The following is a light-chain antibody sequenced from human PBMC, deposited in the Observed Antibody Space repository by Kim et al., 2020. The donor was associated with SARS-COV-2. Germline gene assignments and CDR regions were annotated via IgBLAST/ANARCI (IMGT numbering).Light chain of an antibody. CDR2: QDS. CDR1: KLGDKY. CDR3: QAWDSSTAV. V-gene: IGLV3-1*01. Sequence: SWSPGQTASITCSGDKLGDKYACWYQQKPGQSPVLVIYQDSKRPSGIPERFSGSNSGNTATLTISGTQAMDEADYYCQAWDSSTAVFGGGTKLTVL. J-gene: IGLJ2*01.